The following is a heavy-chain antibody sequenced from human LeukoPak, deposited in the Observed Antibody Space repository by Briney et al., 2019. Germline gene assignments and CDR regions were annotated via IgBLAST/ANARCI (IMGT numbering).Heavy chain of an antibody. J-gene: IGHJ5*02. CDR1: GGSISTYY. D-gene: IGHD2-15*01. Sequence: SETLSLTCTVSGGSISTYYWNWIRQPPGKGLEWIGYIYYTGSTNYNPSLKSRVTISVDTSKNQFSLKLSSVTAADTAVYYCARVVVAATSWFDPWGQGTLVTVSS. V-gene: IGHV4-59*01. CDR3: ARVVVAATSWFDP. CDR2: IYYTGST.